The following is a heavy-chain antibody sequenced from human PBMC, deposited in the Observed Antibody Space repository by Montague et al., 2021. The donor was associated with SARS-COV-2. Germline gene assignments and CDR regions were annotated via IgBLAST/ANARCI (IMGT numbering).Heavy chain of an antibody. D-gene: IGHD2-15*01. V-gene: IGHV4-4*07. CDR1: GGSISNYY. CDR2: IYSSGST. Sequence: SETLSLTCTVSGGSISNYYWSGIRQPAGKGLEWIGRIYSSGSTNYNPSLKSRISMSVDTSKNQFSLELSSVTAADTAIYYCARDYSHCSGGSCVFDYWGQGTLVTVSS. CDR3: ARDYSHCSGGSCVFDY. J-gene: IGHJ4*02.